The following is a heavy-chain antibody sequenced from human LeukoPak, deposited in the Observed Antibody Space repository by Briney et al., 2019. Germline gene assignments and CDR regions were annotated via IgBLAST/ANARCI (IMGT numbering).Heavy chain of an antibody. D-gene: IGHD5-24*01. CDR2: INTNGGRT. V-gene: IGHV3-74*01. CDR3: ARSFSGSREY. Sequence: GESLTLSCAASGFTLSDYWVHWVRQAPGKGLVWVSRINTNGGRTDYADSVKGRFTISRDNAKNTVSLQMNSLRAEDTAVYYCARSFSGSREYWGQGTRVTVSS. J-gene: IGHJ4*02. CDR1: GFTLSDYW.